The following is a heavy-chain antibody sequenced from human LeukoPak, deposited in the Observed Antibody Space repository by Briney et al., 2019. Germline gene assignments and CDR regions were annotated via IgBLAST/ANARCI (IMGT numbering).Heavy chain of an antibody. J-gene: IGHJ6*03. Sequence: GGTLRLSCAASGFTVSSNYMSWVRQAPGKGLEWVSVIYSGGSTYYADSVKGRFTISRDNSKNTLYLQMNSLRAEDTAVYYCASERYSSSWGYYYYYMDVWGKGTTVTISS. D-gene: IGHD6-13*01. V-gene: IGHV3-53*01. CDR2: IYSGGST. CDR3: ASERYSSSWGYYYYYMDV. CDR1: GFTVSSNY.